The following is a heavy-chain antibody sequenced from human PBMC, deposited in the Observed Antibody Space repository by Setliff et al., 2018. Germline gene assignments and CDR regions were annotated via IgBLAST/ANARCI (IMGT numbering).Heavy chain of an antibody. CDR2: INPSGGLT. J-gene: IGHJ3*01. Sequence: ASVKVSCKASGYTLSKYYMHWVRQAPGQGLEWMGIINPSGGLTKYAQKFQGIVTMTSDTSTNTVYLEVSSLRSEDTAVYYCATDVPACRGSTCYNAFDVWGQGTMVTVSS. CDR1: GYTLSKYY. D-gene: IGHD2-2*02. CDR3: ATDVPACRGSTCYNAFDV. V-gene: IGHV1-46*01.